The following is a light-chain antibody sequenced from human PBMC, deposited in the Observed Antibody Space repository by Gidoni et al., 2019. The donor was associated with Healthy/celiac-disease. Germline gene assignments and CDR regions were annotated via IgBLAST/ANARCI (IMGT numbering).Light chain of an antibody. J-gene: IGKJ2*01. Sequence: DIVMTQSPLSLPVTPGEPASISCRSSQSLLHSNGYNYLDWYLQKPGQSTQLLIYVGSNRASGVADRCSGSGSGTDFTLKSSRVEAEDVGVYYCMQALQTPRYTFGQGTKLEIK. V-gene: IGKV2-28*01. CDR2: VGS. CDR3: MQALQTPRYT. CDR1: QSLLHSNGYNY.